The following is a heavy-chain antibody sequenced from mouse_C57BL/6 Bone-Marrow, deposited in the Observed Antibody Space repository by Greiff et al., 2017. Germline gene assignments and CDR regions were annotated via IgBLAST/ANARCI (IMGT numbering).Heavy chain of an antibody. Sequence: EVQVVESGGGLVKPGGPLKLSCAASGFTFSSYAMSWVRQTPEKRLEWVATISDGGSYTYYPDNVKGRFTISRDNAKNNLYLQMSHLKSEDTAMYYCARDSLYEYDGRGYWGQGTSVTVSS. V-gene: IGHV5-4*01. D-gene: IGHD2-4*01. CDR1: GFTFSSYA. J-gene: IGHJ4*01. CDR3: ARDSLYEYDGRGY. CDR2: ISDGGSYT.